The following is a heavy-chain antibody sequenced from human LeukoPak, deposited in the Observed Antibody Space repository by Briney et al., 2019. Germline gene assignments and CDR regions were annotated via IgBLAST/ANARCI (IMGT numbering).Heavy chain of an antibody. Sequence: SETLSLTCTVSGYSITSGYKWAWIRQPPGKVLEWIGIIYHSGSAYYNQSLKSRVTISGDTSKNQFSLKLSSVIAADTAAYHCVRYCSSTTCYTRAVDYWGQGNVVSVSS. CDR3: VRYCSSTTCYTRAVDY. V-gene: IGHV4-38-2*02. D-gene: IGHD2-2*02. CDR1: GYSITSGYK. CDR2: IYHSGSA. J-gene: IGHJ4*02.